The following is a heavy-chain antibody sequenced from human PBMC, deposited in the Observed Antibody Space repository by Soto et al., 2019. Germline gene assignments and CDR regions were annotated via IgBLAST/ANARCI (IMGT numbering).Heavy chain of an antibody. CDR1: GYTFTSYY. CDR2: INPSGGST. V-gene: IGHV1-46*01. D-gene: IGHD2-8*01. Sequence: GASVKVSCKASGYTFTSYYMHWVRQAPGQGLEWMGIINPSGGSTSYAQKFQGRVTITRDTSATTAYMELSSLSSEDTAVYYCARHAVLDYWGQGAQVTVSS. CDR3: ARHAVLDY. J-gene: IGHJ4*02.